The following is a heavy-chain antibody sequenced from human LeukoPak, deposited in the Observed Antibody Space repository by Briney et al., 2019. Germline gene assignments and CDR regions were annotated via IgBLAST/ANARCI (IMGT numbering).Heavy chain of an antibody. Sequence: ASVTVSCKASGYTFIGYYMHWVRQAPGQGLEWMGWINPNTGGTNYAQKFRGWVTMTRDTSISTAYMELSRLRSDGTAVYYCARGRATVTTLSGMDVWGQGTTVTVSS. CDR3: ARGRATVTTLSGMDV. CDR2: INPNTGGT. D-gene: IGHD4-17*01. J-gene: IGHJ6*02. V-gene: IGHV1-2*04. CDR1: GYTFIGYY.